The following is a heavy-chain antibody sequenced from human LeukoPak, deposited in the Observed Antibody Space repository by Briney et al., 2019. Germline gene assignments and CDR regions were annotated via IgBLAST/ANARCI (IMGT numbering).Heavy chain of an antibody. J-gene: IGHJ6*02. D-gene: IGHD4-17*01. V-gene: IGHV4-34*01. Sequence: SETLSLTCAVYGGSFSGYYWSWIRQPPGKGLEWIGEINHSGGTDYNPSLKSRVTISVDTSKNQFSLKLSSVTAADTAVYYCARVGDYGDYPPYYYGMDVWGQGTTVTVSS. CDR2: INHSGGT. CDR3: ARVGDYGDYPPYYYGMDV. CDR1: GGSFSGYY.